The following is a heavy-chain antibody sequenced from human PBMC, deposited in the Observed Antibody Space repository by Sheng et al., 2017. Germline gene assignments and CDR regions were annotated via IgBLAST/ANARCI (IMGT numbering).Heavy chain of an antibody. J-gene: IGHJ4*02. Sequence: QVQLQESGPGLVKPSETLSLTCTVSGGSISSYYWSWIRQPPGKGLEWIGYIYYSGSTNYNPSLKSRVTISVDTSKNQFSLKLSSVTAADTAVYYCARSTGGGLRGGFDYWGQGTLVTVSS. CDR2: IYYSGST. CDR1: GGSISSYY. V-gene: IGHV4-59*01. CDR3: ARSTGGGLRGGFDY. D-gene: IGHD3-16*01.